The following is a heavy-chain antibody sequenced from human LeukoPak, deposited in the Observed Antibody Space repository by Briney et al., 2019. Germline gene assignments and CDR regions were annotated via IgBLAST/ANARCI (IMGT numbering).Heavy chain of an antibody. V-gene: IGHV1-8*02. CDR1: GYTFTGYY. D-gene: IGHD3-22*01. Sequence: ASVKVSCKTSGYTFTGYYIHWVRQAPGQGLEWMGWMNPSSGNTGYAQKFQGRVTMTRNTSISTAYMELSSLRSEDTAVYYCARMYYYDSSGYSNWFDPWGQGTLVTVSS. J-gene: IGHJ5*02. CDR3: ARMYYYDSSGYSNWFDP. CDR2: MNPSSGNT.